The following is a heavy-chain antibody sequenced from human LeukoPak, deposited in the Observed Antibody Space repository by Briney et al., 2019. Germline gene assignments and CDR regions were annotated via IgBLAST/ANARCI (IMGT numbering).Heavy chain of an antibody. D-gene: IGHD4-17*01. V-gene: IGHV3-74*01. CDR1: GFTFSSCW. CDR2: INTDGSST. J-gene: IGHJ3*02. CDR3: ARGYGDYVDAFDI. Sequence: PGGSLRLSCAASGFTFSSCWMHWVRQAPGKGLVWVSRINTDGSSTSYADSVKGRLTISRDNAKNTLYLQMNSLRAEDTAVYYCARGYGDYVDAFDIWGQGTMVTVSS.